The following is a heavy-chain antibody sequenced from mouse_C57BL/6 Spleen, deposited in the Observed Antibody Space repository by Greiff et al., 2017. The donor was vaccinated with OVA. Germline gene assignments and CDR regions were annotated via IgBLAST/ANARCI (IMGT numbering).Heavy chain of an antibody. V-gene: IGHV1-20*01. D-gene: IGHD1-1*01. J-gene: IGHJ2*01. CDR1: GYSFTGYF. CDR2: INPYNGDT. CDR3: ARGDYYGSSDFDY. Sequence: VQLQQSGPELVKPGDSVKISCKASGYSFTGYFMNWVMQSHGKSLEWIGRINPYNGDTFYNQKFKGKATLTVDKSSSTAHMELRSLTSEDSAVYYCARGDYYGSSDFDYWGQGTTLTVSS.